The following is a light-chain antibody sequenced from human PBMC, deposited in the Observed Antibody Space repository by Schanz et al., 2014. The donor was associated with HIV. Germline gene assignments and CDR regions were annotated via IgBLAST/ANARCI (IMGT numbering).Light chain of an antibody. Sequence: QSVLTQPPSVSGAPGQRVTISCTGSSSNLGAGYEVHWYRQLPGTAPKLLIYGNNNRPSGVPDRFSGSSSGTTVTLTISGAQVEDEADYYCYSAPDDSLVFGGGTKLTVL. J-gene: IGLJ2*01. V-gene: IGLV1-40*01. CDR2: GNN. CDR1: SSNLGAGYE. CDR3: YSAPDDSLV.